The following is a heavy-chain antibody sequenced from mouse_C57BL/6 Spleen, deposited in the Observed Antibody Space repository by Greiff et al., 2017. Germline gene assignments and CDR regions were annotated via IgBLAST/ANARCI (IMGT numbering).Heavy chain of an antibody. CDR2: IDPSDSET. Sequence: VQLQQPGAELVRPGSSVKLSCKASGYTFTSYWMHWVKQRPIQGLEWIGNIDPSDSETHYNQKFKDKATLTVDKSSSTAYMQLSSLTSEDSAVYSCASDYYGSSPFAYWGQGTLVTVSA. J-gene: IGHJ3*01. CDR1: GYTFTSYW. D-gene: IGHD1-1*01. CDR3: ASDYYGSSPFAY. V-gene: IGHV1-52*01.